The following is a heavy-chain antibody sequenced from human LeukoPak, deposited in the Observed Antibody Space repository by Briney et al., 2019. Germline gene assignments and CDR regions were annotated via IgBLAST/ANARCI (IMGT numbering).Heavy chain of an antibody. J-gene: IGHJ4*02. CDR2: IKSNGVTT. CDR1: GFTFSTAW. V-gene: IGHV3-15*01. CDR3: AADDPKYGSGEIDY. D-gene: IGHD3-10*01. Sequence: GGSLRLSCAASGFTFSTAWMIWVRQAPGKGLEWLGHIKSNGVTTGYGISVKGRFTISREDSRRTFFLQMNSLTIEDTAVYYCAADDPKYGSGEIDYWGQGILVTVSS.